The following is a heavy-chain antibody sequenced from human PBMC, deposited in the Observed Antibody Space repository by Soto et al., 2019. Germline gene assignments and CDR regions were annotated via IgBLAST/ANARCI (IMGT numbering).Heavy chain of an antibody. CDR2: IYPGDSDT. CDR1: GYIFTTYW. D-gene: IGHD6-13*01. CDR3: ARHSGVAEDGTD. V-gene: IGHV5-51*01. Sequence: GESLKISCKVSGYIFTTYWIGWVRQMPGKGLEWMGVIYPGDSDTRHSPSFQGQVAISADKSINTAYLQWSSLKASDTAMYYCARHSGVAEDGTDWGQGTLVTVSS. J-gene: IGHJ1*01.